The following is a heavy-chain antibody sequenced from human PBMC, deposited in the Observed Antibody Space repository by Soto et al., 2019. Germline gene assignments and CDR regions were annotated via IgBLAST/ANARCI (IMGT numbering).Heavy chain of an antibody. D-gene: IGHD3-9*01. CDR3: TKDHRLHYEVVTGLLDF. Sequence: GGSLRLSCAASGFTFSSYAMSWVRQAPGKGLEWVSAISGSGGSTYYADSVKGRFTISRDNSKNTLYLQMNSLRAEDTAVYYCTKDHRLHYEVVTGLLDFWGQGTLVTASS. CDR1: GFTFSSYA. V-gene: IGHV3-23*01. CDR2: ISGSGGST. J-gene: IGHJ4*02.